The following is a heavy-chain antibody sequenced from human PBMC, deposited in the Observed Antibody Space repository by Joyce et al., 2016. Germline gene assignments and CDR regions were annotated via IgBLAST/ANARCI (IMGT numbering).Heavy chain of an antibody. CDR2: INYSGKT. CDR1: GGSISDGGYY. J-gene: IGHJ4*02. Sequence: QVQLQESGPGLVQPSQTLSLTCGVSGGSISDGGYYWSWIRQRPGQGLEWIGYINYSGKTYYNPSLKSRLTISIDMSKNQFSLRLTSVTAADTAVYYCARVPLSSAFDYWGQGILVTVSS. CDR3: ARVPLSSAFDY. V-gene: IGHV4-31*11. D-gene: IGHD1-26*01.